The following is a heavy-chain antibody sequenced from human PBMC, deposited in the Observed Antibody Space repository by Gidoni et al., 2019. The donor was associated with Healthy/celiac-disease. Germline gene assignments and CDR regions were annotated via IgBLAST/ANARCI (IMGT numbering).Heavy chain of an antibody. CDR3: AKSTDTAMVFDY. J-gene: IGHJ4*02. V-gene: IGHV3-23*01. CDR2: ISGSGGST. D-gene: IGHD5-18*01. Sequence: EVQLLEAGGGLVQPGGSLRLPCAASGLTFSSYAMGWVRQAPGKGLEWISAISGSGGSTYYADSVKGRFTISRDNSKNTLYLQMNSLRAEDTAVYYCAKSTDTAMVFDYWGQGTLVTVSS. CDR1: GLTFSSYA.